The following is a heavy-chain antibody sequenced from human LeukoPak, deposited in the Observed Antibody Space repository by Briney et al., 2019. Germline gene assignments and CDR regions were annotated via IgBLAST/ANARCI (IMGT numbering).Heavy chain of an antibody. CDR2: ISAYNGNT. D-gene: IGHD3-10*01. V-gene: IGHV1-18*01. Sequence: ASVKVSCKASGYTFTNYGISWVRQAPGQGLEWMGWISAYNGNTHYAQNLQGRVTMTTDTSTSTAYMELKSLRSDDTAVYYCARGGHRRYYYTSGRAFDPWGQGTLVTVSS. CDR1: GYTFTNYG. CDR3: ARGGHRRYYYTSGRAFDP. J-gene: IGHJ5*02.